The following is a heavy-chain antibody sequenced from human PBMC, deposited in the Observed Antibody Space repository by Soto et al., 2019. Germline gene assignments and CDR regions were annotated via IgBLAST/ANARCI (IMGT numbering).Heavy chain of an antibody. J-gene: IGHJ4*02. CDR1: GGSISRYY. CDR3: ARRWVEGGDDYFDY. CDR2: IYYSGST. V-gene: IGHV4-59*08. Sequence: SETLSLTCTVSGGSISRYYWSWIRQPPGKGLEWIGYIYYSGSTNYNPSLKSRVTISVDTSKNQFSLKLSSVTAADTAVYYCARRWVEGGDDYFDYWGQGTLVTVSS. D-gene: IGHD2-21*02.